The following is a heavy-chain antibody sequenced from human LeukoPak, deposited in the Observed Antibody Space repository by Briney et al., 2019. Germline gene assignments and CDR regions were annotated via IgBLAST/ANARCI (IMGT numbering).Heavy chain of an antibody. CDR3: AREAAAGVDY. D-gene: IGHD6-13*01. CDR1: GGSISSYY. J-gene: IGHJ4*02. Sequence: SETLSLTCTVSGGSISSYYWSWIRQPPGKGLEWIGYIYYSGSTNYNPSLKSRVTISVDTSKNQFSLKLSSVTAADTAVYYCAREAAAGVDYWGQGTLVTVSS. V-gene: IGHV4-59*01. CDR2: IYYSGST.